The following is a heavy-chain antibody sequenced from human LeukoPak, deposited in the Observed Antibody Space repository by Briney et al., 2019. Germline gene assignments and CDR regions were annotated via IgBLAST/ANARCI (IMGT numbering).Heavy chain of an antibody. CDR3: ARSKTNRAVRGVIITNWFDP. CDR1: GDSVCSNSAA. V-gene: IGHV6-1*01. D-gene: IGHD3-10*01. J-gene: IGHJ5*02. Sequence: SQTLSLTCAISGDSVCSNSAAWNWIRQSPSRGLEWLGRTYYRSKWYNDYAVSVKSRITINPDTSKNQFSLQLNSVTPEDTAVYYCARSKTNRAVRGVIITNWFDPWGQGTLVTVSS. CDR2: TYYRSKWYN.